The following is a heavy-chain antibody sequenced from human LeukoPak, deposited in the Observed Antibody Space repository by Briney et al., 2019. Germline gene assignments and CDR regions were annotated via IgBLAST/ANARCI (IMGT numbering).Heavy chain of an antibody. CDR1: GFAFSSYA. CDR2: ISGSGGSP. V-gene: IGHV3-23*01. D-gene: IGHD6-13*01. Sequence: GGSLRLSCAASGFAFSSYAMSWVRRAPGKGLEWVSAISGSGGSPYYADSVKGRFTISRDNSKNTLYLQMNSLRAEDTAVYYCAKDRRGIAAAGTVADWGQGTLVTVSS. CDR3: AKDRRGIAAAGTVAD. J-gene: IGHJ4*02.